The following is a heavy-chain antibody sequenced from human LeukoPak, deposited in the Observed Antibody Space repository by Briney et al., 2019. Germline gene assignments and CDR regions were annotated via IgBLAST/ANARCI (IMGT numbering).Heavy chain of an antibody. CDR1: GGSISSSNW. J-gene: IGHJ4*02. Sequence: SGTLSLTCAVSGGSISSSNWWSWVRQPPGKGLEWIGEIYHSGSTNYNPSLKSRVTISVDKSKNQFSLKLSSVTAADTAVYYCARDFLLLERRTPKPFDYWGQGTLVTVSS. D-gene: IGHD1-20*01. CDR3: ARDFLLLERRTPKPFDY. CDR2: IYHSGST. V-gene: IGHV4-4*02.